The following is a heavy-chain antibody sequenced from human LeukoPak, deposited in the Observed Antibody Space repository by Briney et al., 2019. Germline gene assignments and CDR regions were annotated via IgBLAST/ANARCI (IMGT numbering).Heavy chain of an antibody. D-gene: IGHD6-13*01. CDR3: ARVRIAAAGTKNYYYYYYYMDV. Sequence: ASVKVSCKASGYTFTSYGISWVRQAPGQGLEWMGWISAYNGNTNYAQKLQGRVTMTTDTSTSTAYMELRSLRSDDTAVYYCARVRIAAAGTKNYYYYYYYMDVWGKGTTVTVSS. CDR2: ISAYNGNT. CDR1: GYTFTSYG. J-gene: IGHJ6*03. V-gene: IGHV1-18*01.